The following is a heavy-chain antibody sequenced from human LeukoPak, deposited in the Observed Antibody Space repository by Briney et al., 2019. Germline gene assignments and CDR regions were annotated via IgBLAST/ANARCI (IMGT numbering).Heavy chain of an antibody. CDR3: ARDGEAVARNPNWFDP. V-gene: IGHV3-53*01. D-gene: IGHD6-19*01. CDR1: GFIVSTNY. J-gene: IGHJ5*02. CDR2: IYSGGST. Sequence: GGSLRLSCAASGFIVSTNYMSWVRQAPGKGLEWVSVIYSGGSTKYADSVKGRFTISRDNAKNSLYLQMNSLRAEDTAVYYCARDGEAVARNPNWFDPWGQGTLVTVSS.